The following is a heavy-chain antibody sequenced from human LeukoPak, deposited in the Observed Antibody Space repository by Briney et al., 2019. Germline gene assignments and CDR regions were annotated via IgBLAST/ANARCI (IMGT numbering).Heavy chain of an antibody. CDR2: ISYDGSNK. Sequence: GGSLRLSCAASGFTFSSYAMHWVRQAPGKGLEWVAVISYDGSNKYYAGSVKGRFTISRDNSKNTLYLQMNSLRAEDTAVYYCAREGGGSYYNAFDIWGQGTMVTVSS. D-gene: IGHD1-26*01. CDR1: GFTFSSYA. V-gene: IGHV3-30-3*01. CDR3: AREGGGSYYNAFDI. J-gene: IGHJ3*02.